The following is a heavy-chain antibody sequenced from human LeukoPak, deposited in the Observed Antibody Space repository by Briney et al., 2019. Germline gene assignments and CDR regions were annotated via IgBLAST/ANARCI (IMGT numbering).Heavy chain of an antibody. CDR1: GYNLTAYH. J-gene: IGHJ4*02. V-gene: IGHV1-2*02. CDR2: TNPDTGTT. CDR3: ARGSGSNSPRYLKGDF. D-gene: IGHD3-10*01. Sequence: ASMKVSCKTSGYNLTAYHMHWVRQAPGQGLEWLGWTNPDTGTTSLAQKFQGRVTLTRDTAISTVSIEVTRLTSDDTAICYCARGSGSNSPRYLKGDFWGQGTLLTVSS.